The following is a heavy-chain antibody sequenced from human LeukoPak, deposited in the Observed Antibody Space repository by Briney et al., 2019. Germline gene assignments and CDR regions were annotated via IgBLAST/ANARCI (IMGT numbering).Heavy chain of an antibody. D-gene: IGHD6-19*01. CDR2: TSSDLNVK. CDR3: ATEGYSSGWYIDH. Sequence: GGSLRLSCAASGFTFRNYVIHWVRQAPGKGLEWVAVTSSDLNVKLYADSVKGRFTISRDNSKNTLYLQMTSLRAEDTAVYYCATEGYSSGWYIDHWGQGTLVTVSS. V-gene: IGHV3-30*14. CDR1: GFTFRNYV. J-gene: IGHJ4*02.